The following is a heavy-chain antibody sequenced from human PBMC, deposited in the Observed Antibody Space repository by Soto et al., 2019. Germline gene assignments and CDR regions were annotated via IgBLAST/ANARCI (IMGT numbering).Heavy chain of an antibody. CDR3: VQQQLSTGTLS. CDR1: GGSFSGYY. D-gene: IGHD6-13*01. Sequence: SETLSLTCAVYGGSFSGYYWSWIRQPPGKGLEWIGEINHSGSTNYNPSLKSRVTISVDTSKNQFSLKLSSVTAADTAVYYCVQQQLSTGTLSWGQGTLVTVSS. V-gene: IGHV4-34*01. J-gene: IGHJ4*02. CDR2: INHSGST.